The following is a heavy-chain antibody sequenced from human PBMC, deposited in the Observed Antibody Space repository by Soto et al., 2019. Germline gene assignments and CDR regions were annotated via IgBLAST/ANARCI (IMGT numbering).Heavy chain of an antibody. CDR1: GFTFSSYA. J-gene: IGHJ4*02. CDR3: AKDQRGYSYGPDPGVDY. Sequence: PGGSLRLSCAASGFTFSSYAMSWVRQAPGKGLEWVSAISGSGGSTYYADSVKGRFTISRDNSKNTLYLQMNSLRAEDTAVYYCAKDQRGYSYGPDPGVDYWGQGTLVTVSS. V-gene: IGHV3-23*01. D-gene: IGHD5-18*01. CDR2: ISGSGGST.